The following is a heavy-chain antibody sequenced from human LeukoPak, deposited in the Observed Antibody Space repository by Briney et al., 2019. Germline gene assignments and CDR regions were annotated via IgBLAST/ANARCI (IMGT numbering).Heavy chain of an antibody. D-gene: IGHD3-3*01. J-gene: IGHJ3*02. CDR2: IYDNGRT. CDR3: ARSGYYAFDI. V-gene: IGHV4-31*03. Sequence: PSETLSLTCTVSDGSISSGGFSWSWVRQHPGKGLEWIGYIYDNGRTKYNSSLKSRLTISVDPSNNQFSLKLTSVTAADTAGYYCARSGYYAFDIWGQGTMVTVSS. CDR1: DGSISSGGFS.